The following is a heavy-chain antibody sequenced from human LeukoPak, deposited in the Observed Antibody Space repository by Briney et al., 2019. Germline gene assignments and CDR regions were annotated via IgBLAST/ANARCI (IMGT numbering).Heavy chain of an antibody. D-gene: IGHD1-26*01. Sequence: GESLKISCKGSGYSFTNYWIGWVRQMPGKGLEWMGIIYPGDSDTRYSPSFQGQVTISADKSISTAYLQWSSLKASDTAMYYCARMSRGYFSPFQHWGQGTLVTVSS. J-gene: IGHJ1*01. CDR1: GYSFTNYW. CDR2: IYPGDSDT. CDR3: ARMSRGYFSPFQH. V-gene: IGHV5-51*01.